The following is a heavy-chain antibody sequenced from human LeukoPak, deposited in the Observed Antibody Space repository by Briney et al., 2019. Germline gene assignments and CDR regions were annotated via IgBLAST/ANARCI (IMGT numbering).Heavy chain of an antibody. CDR3: ARRVEMAFDY. CDR1: GGSISSSSYY. D-gene: IGHD5-24*01. V-gene: IGHV3-23*01. CDR2: ISGSGGST. J-gene: IGHJ4*02. Sequence: PSETLSLTCTVSGGSISSSSYYWGWVRQAPGKGLEWVSAISGSGGSTYYADSVKGRFTISRDNSKNTLYLQMNSLRAEDTAVYYCARRVEMAFDYWGQGTLVTVSS.